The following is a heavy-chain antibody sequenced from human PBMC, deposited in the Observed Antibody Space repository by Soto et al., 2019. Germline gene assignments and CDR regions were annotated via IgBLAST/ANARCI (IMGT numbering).Heavy chain of an antibody. J-gene: IGHJ4*02. CDR2: IWYDGSNK. CDR1: GFTFSSYG. D-gene: IGHD3-16*01. Sequence: GGSLRLSCAASGFTFSSYGMHWVRQAPGKGLEWVAVIWYDGSNKYYADSVKGRFTISRDNSKNTLYLQMNSLRAEDTAVYYCARDGGDGYNYSDYWGQGTLVTVSS. CDR3: ARDGGDGYNYSDY. V-gene: IGHV3-33*01.